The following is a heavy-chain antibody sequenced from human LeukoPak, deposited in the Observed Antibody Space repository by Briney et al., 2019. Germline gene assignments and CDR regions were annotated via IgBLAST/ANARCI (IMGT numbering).Heavy chain of an antibody. CDR1: GFTFSNYA. J-gene: IGHJ3*02. V-gene: IGHV3-30-3*01. CDR3: VQEGPRGLAFDI. CDR2: ISYDGNNK. Sequence: PGGSLRLSCAASGFTFSNYAMHWVRQAPGKGLEWVAVISYDGNNKYYADSVKGRFTISRDNSKNTLYLQMNSLRAEDTAVYYCVQEGPRGLAFDIWGQGTKITVSS.